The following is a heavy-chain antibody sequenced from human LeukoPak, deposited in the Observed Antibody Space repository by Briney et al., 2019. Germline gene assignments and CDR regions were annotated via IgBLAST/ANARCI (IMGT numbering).Heavy chain of an antibody. D-gene: IGHD4-11*01. Sequence: ASVKVSCKVSGHSLSDLSIHWVRQAPGRGLEWMGGFDIEDAETIYAQEFEGRVIMTEDTATETAYMELSSLKSEDTAVYYCVAEVIEVTMGDYWGQGTLVTVSS. CDR3: VAEVIEVTMGDY. V-gene: IGHV1-24*01. CDR1: GHSLSDLS. CDR2: FDIEDAET. J-gene: IGHJ4*02.